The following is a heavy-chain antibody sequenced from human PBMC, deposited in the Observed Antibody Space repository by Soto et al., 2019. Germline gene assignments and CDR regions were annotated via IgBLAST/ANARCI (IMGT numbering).Heavy chain of an antibody. D-gene: IGHD2-8*02. CDR2: INHSGST. J-gene: IGHJ4*02. CDR1: GVSLRGYD. Sequence: SENLSLNCAVYGVSLRGYDWTWIRQPPGTGLEWIGEINHSGSTNYNPSLKSRVTISVDTSKNQFSLKLTSVTAADTAVYYCARDKITGLFDYWGQGTLVTVS. V-gene: IGHV4-34*01. CDR3: ARDKITGLFDY.